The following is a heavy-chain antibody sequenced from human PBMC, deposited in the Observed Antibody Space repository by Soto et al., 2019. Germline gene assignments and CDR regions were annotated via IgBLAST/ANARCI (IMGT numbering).Heavy chain of an antibody. J-gene: IGHJ4*02. V-gene: IGHV3-7*05. CDR1: GFTFSTYW. D-gene: IGHD6-19*01. CDR3: GGSSGWPGVYDY. Sequence: EVQLVESGGGLVQPGESLRLSCAASGFTFSTYWMTWVRQAPGKGLEWVANIKQDGTAQYYVGSVKGRFTISRDNAKNSLYLQMNSLGGEDTAVYYCGGSSGWPGVYDYWGQGTLVAVSS. CDR2: IKQDGTAQ.